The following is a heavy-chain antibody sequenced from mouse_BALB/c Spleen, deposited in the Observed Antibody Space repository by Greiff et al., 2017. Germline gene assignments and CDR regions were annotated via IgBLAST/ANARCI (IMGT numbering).Heavy chain of an antibody. Sequence: QVQLKESGPGLVAPSQSLSITCTVSGFSLTSYGVHWVRQPPGKGLEWLGVIWAGGSTNYNSALMSRLSISKDNSKSQVFLKMSSLQTDDTAMYYCARDLGYGKKDYFDYWGQGTTLTVSS. V-gene: IGHV2-9*02. CDR1: GFSLTSYG. J-gene: IGHJ2*01. D-gene: IGHD2-1*01. CDR2: IWAGGST. CDR3: ARDLGYGKKDYFDY.